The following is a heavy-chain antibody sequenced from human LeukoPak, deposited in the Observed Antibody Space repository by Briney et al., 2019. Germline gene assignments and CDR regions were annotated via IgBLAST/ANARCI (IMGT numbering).Heavy chain of an antibody. CDR2: ISSSSSYI. CDR3: ARDFKSRRTVTTSGYYYYMDV. D-gene: IGHD4-17*01. J-gene: IGHJ6*03. V-gene: IGHV3-21*01. CDR1: GFTFSSYS. Sequence: GGSLRLSCAASGFTFSSYSMSWVRQAPGKGLEWVSSISSSSSYIYYADSVKGRFTISRDNAKNSLYLQMNSLRAEDTAVYYCARDFKSRRTVTTSGYYYYMDVWGKGTTVTVSS.